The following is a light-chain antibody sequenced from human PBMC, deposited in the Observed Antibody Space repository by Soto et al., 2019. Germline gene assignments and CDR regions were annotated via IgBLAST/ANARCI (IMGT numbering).Light chain of an antibody. V-gene: IGLV2-23*03. CDR3: CSYAGSSTFGV. CDR2: EGS. CDR1: SSDVGSYNL. J-gene: IGLJ2*01. Sequence: QSALTQPASVSGSPGESITISCTGTSSDVGSYNLVSWYQQHPGKAPKLMIYEGSKRPSGVSNRFSGSKSGNTASLTISGLQPEDEADYYCCSYAGSSTFGVFGGGTKLTVL.